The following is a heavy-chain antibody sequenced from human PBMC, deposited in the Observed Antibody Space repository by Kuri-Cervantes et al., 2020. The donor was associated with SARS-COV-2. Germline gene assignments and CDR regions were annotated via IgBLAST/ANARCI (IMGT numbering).Heavy chain of an antibody. V-gene: IGHV3-30*02. D-gene: IGHD6-13*01. Sequence: GGSLRLSCAASGFTFSNYALTWVRQAPGKGLEWVAFIRYDGSNKYYADSVKGRFTISRDNSKNTLYLQMNSLRAEDTAVYYRALSGYRGWFDPLDYWGQGTLVTVSS. J-gene: IGHJ4*02. CDR3: ALSGYRGWFDPLDY. CDR2: IRYDGSNK. CDR1: GFTFSNYA.